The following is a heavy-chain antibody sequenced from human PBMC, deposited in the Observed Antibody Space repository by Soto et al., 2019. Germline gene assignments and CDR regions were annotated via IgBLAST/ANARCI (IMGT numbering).Heavy chain of an antibody. J-gene: IGHJ4*02. CDR2: MNPNSGNT. Sequence: QVQLVQSGSEVKKPGASVKVSCKASGYTFTSYDINWVRQATGQGLEWMGWMNPNSGNTAYAQKFQGRVTMTRNTSISTAYMELSSLRSEDTAVYYCARAKSSGYYYDYWGQGTLVTVSS. CDR1: GYTFTSYD. D-gene: IGHD3-22*01. V-gene: IGHV1-8*01. CDR3: ARAKSSGYYYDY.